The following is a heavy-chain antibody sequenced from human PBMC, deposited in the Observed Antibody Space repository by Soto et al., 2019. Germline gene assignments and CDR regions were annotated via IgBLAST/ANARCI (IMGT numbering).Heavy chain of an antibody. D-gene: IGHD6-13*01. Sequence: ASVKVSCKASGYTFTSYGISWVRQAPGQGLEWMGWISAYNGNTNYAQKLQGRVTMTTDTPTSTAYMELRSLRSDDTAVYYCARELNNWVAAAGTLVYWGQGTLVTVSS. V-gene: IGHV1-18*01. CDR2: ISAYNGNT. CDR3: ARELNNWVAAAGTLVY. CDR1: GYTFTSYG. J-gene: IGHJ4*02.